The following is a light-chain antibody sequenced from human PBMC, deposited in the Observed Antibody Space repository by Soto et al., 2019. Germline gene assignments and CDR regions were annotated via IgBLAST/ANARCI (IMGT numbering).Light chain of an antibody. CDR1: QSVSSY. Sequence: EIVLTQSPATLSLSPGERATLSCRASQSVSSYLAWYQQKPGQAPRLLIYGASSRATGIPDRFSGSGSGTDFTLTISRLEPEDFAVYYCQQYGSSPRLTFGGGTKADIK. J-gene: IGKJ4*01. CDR2: GAS. V-gene: IGKV3-20*01. CDR3: QQYGSSPRLT.